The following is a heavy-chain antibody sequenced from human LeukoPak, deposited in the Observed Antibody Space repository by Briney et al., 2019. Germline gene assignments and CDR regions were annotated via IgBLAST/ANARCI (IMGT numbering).Heavy chain of an antibody. CDR3: ARDENTVATGPDY. CDR1: GFAFSDYA. V-gene: IGHV3-30-3*01. D-gene: IGHD5-12*01. CDR2: ISYDGSNK. J-gene: IGHJ4*02. Sequence: PGGSLRLSCAASGFAFSDYAMHWVRQAPGKGLEWVAVISYDGSNKYYADSVKGRFIISRENSKNTLYLQMNSLRREDTAVYYCARDENTVATGPDYWGQGTLVTVSS.